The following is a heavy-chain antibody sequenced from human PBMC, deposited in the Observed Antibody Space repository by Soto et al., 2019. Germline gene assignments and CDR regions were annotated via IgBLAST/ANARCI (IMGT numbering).Heavy chain of an antibody. CDR2: ISYDGSNK. D-gene: IGHD3-10*01. V-gene: IGHV3-30*18. CDR1: GFTFSSYG. Sequence: QVQLVESGGGVVQPGRSLRLSCAASGFTFSSYGMHWVRQAPGKGLEWVAVISYDGSNKYYADSVKGRFTISRDNSKNTRYRQMNSLREEDTAVYYWTKGGGKDGDYLDYWGQGTLVTGSS. J-gene: IGHJ4*02. CDR3: TKGGGKDGDYLDY.